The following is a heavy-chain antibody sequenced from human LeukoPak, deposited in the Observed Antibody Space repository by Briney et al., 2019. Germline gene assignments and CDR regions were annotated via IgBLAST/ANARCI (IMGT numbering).Heavy chain of an antibody. CDR1: GGSISSSSYY. Sequence: SETLSLTCTVSGGSISSSSYYWGWIRQPPGKGLEWIGSIYYSGSTYYTPSLKSRVTISVDTSKNQFSLKLSSVTAADTAVYYCARLGIRFDSYYGMDVWGQGTTVTVSS. CDR2: IYYSGST. D-gene: IGHD7-27*01. CDR3: ARLGIRFDSYYGMDV. V-gene: IGHV4-39*01. J-gene: IGHJ6*02.